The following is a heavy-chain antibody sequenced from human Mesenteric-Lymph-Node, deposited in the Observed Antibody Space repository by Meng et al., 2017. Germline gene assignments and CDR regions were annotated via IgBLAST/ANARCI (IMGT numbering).Heavy chain of an antibody. CDR1: GITFSSYA. V-gene: IGHV3-23*04. J-gene: IGHJ5*02. Sequence: VVLGDSGGGLVQPGGSLRLSVAASGITFSSYAMSWVRQAPGKGLEWVSAISGSGGSTYYADSVKGRFTISRDNSKNTLYLQMNSLRAEDTAVYYCAKEVEGATGWFDPWGQGTLVTVSS. CDR2: ISGSGGST. D-gene: IGHD1-26*01. CDR3: AKEVEGATGWFDP.